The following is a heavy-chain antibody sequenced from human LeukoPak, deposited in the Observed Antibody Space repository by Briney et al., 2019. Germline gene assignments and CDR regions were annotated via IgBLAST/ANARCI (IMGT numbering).Heavy chain of an antibody. CDR3: AKEDCEYYDFWSGYYMCNYYGMDV. D-gene: IGHD3-3*01. V-gene: IGHV3-23*01. CDR2: ISGSGGST. CDR1: GFTFSSYA. J-gene: IGHJ6*02. Sequence: QPGGSLRLSCAASGFTFSSYAMSWVRQAPGKGLEWVSAISGSGGSTYYADSVKGRFTISRDNSKNTLYLQMNSLRAEDTAVYYCAKEDCEYYDFWSGYYMCNYYGMDVWGQGTTVTVSS.